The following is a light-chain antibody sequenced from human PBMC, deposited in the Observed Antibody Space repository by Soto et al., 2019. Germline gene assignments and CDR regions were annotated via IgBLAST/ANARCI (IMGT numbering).Light chain of an antibody. Sequence: DIQMTQSPSTLSASVGDRVTITCRASQTISNWLAWYQQKPGMAPKLLIYDVSNLESGVPSRFSGSGSGTELTLTISSLQPADFATYYCQQYNSYSPWTFGQGTKVEIK. J-gene: IGKJ1*01. V-gene: IGKV1-5*01. CDR1: QTISNW. CDR3: QQYNSYSPWT. CDR2: DVS.